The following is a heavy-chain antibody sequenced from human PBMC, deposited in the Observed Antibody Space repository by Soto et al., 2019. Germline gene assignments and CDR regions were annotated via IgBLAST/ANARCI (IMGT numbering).Heavy chain of an antibody. D-gene: IGHD3-10*01. Sequence: SETLSLTCAVSGGSISSSNWWSWVRQPPGKGLEWIGEIYHSGSTNYNPSLKSRVTISVDKSKNQFSLKLSSVTAADTAVYYCARIGRKYYYVSGSYYPSDWFDPWGQGTLVTVSS. J-gene: IGHJ5*02. V-gene: IGHV4-4*02. CDR3: ARIGRKYYYVSGSYYPSDWFDP. CDR1: GGSISSSNW. CDR2: IYHSGST.